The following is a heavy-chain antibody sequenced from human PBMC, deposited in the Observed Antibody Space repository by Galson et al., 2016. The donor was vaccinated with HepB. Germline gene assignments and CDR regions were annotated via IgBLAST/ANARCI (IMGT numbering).Heavy chain of an antibody. Sequence: SLRLSCAASGFTFSTYGMHWVRQAPGKGLEWVAVISYDGSNKEYADSVRGRFTISRDNSKNTLYLQMNSLRTEDTAVYYRAKIFCAGACYRPNSYYAMDVWGQGTTVTVSS. CDR2: ISYDGSNK. D-gene: IGHD2-21*02. CDR3: AKIFCAGACYRPNSYYAMDV. J-gene: IGHJ6*02. CDR1: GFTFSTYG. V-gene: IGHV3-30*18.